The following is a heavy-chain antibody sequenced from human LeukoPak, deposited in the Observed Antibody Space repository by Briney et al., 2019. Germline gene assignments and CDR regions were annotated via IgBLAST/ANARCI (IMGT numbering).Heavy chain of an antibody. J-gene: IGHJ4*02. CDR3: ARGRGGYAHFDY. D-gene: IGHD5-12*01. V-gene: IGHV3-21*01. CDR2: ISSDSGHI. CDR1: GFTFTDYS. Sequence: PGGSLTLSCAAAGFTFTDYSMNWVRQAPGKGLEWVSTISSDSGHIYYADSVKGRFTISRDNAEKSLYLQINSLRAEDTALYYCARGRGGYAHFDYWGQGTLVTISS.